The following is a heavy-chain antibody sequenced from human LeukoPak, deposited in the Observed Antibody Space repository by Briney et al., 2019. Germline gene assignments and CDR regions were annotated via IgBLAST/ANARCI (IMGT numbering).Heavy chain of an antibody. CDR2: INPNSGGT. CDR3: ALFPSTNHPLDY. CDR1: GYTFTGYY. J-gene: IGHJ4*02. D-gene: IGHD2-2*01. Sequence: GASVKVSCKASGYTFTGYYMHWVRQAPGQGLGGMGWINPNSGGTNYAQKFQGRVTMTRDTSISTAYMELSRLKSDDTAVYYCALFPSTNHPLDYWGQGTLVTVSS. V-gene: IGHV1-2*02.